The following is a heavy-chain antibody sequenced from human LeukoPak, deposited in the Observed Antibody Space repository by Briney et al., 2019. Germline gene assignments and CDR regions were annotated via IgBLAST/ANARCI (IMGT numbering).Heavy chain of an antibody. CDR3: ARHVGYYYDSSGYYYGGYYFDY. CDR1: GGSFSSYY. Sequence: SETLSLTCAVYGGSFSSYYWSWIRQPPGKGLEWIGEINHSGSTNYNPSLKSRVTISVDTSKNQFSLKLSSVTAADTAVYYCARHVGYYYDSSGYYYGGYYFDYWGQGTLVTVSS. V-gene: IGHV4-34*01. D-gene: IGHD3-22*01. CDR2: INHSGST. J-gene: IGHJ4*02.